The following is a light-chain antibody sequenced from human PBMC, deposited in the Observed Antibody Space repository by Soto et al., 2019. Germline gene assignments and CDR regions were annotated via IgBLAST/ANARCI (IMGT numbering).Light chain of an antibody. CDR1: QSVRSY. V-gene: IGKV3-11*01. Sequence: EIVLTQSPATLSLSAGERATLSCRASQSVRSYLAWFQQRPGQAPRLLIYDASKRATGIPGRFSGSGSGTDLTLTISSLEPADFAVYYCQQRSDWPITFGQGTRLEIK. J-gene: IGKJ5*01. CDR2: DAS. CDR3: QQRSDWPIT.